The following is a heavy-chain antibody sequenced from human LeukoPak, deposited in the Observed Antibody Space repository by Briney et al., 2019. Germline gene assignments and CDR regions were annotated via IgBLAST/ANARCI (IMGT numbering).Heavy chain of an antibody. D-gene: IGHD3-10*01. J-gene: IGHJ4*02. CDR2: ISSSSSTI. Sequence: PGGSLRLSCAASGFTFSHYSINWARQAPGKGLEWVSYISSSSSTIYYADSVKGRFTISRDNAKNSLYLQMNSLRAEDTAVYYCARGLYGSGKYYFDYWGQGTLVTVSS. CDR1: GFTFSHYS. V-gene: IGHV3-48*01. CDR3: ARGLYGSGKYYFDY.